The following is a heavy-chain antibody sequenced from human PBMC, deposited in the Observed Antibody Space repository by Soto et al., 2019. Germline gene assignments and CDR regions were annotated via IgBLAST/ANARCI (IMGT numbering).Heavy chain of an antibody. CDR3: ARHLRDYSNYYYYMDV. J-gene: IGHJ6*03. CDR1: GGSISSYY. CDR2: IYYSGST. D-gene: IGHD4-4*01. Sequence: PSETLSLTCTVSGGSISSYYWSWIRQPPGKGLEWIGYIYYSGSTNYNPSLKSRVTISVDTSKNQFSLKLSSVTAADTAVYYCARHLRDYSNYYYYMDVWGKGTTVTVSS. V-gene: IGHV4-59*08.